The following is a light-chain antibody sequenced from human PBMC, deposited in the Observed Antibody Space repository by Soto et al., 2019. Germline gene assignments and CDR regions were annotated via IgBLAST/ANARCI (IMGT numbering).Light chain of an antibody. CDR1: QSVSSY. V-gene: IGKV3-11*01. CDR3: QQYNYYWT. J-gene: IGKJ1*01. Sequence: EIVLTQSPGTLSLSPGERATLSCRASQSVSSYLAWYQQKPGQAPRLLIYDASIRATGIPARFSGSGSGTDFTLTISSLQADDFATYYCQQYNYYWTFGQGTKVDIK. CDR2: DAS.